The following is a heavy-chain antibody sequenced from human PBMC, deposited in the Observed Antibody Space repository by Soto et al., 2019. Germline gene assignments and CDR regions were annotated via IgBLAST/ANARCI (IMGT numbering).Heavy chain of an antibody. V-gene: IGHV3-21*01. Sequence: EVQLVESGGGLVKPGGSLRLSCAASGFTFSSYSMNWVRQAPGKGLEWVSSISSSSSYIYYADSVKGRFTISRDNAKNSLYLQMNSVRAEDTAVYYCARDSLGSGIYPDYWGQGTLVTVSS. CDR3: ARDSLGSGIYPDY. J-gene: IGHJ4*02. D-gene: IGHD3-10*01. CDR2: ISSSSSYI. CDR1: GFTFSSYS.